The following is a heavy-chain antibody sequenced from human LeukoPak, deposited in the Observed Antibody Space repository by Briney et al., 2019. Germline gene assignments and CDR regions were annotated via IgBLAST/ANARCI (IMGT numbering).Heavy chain of an antibody. J-gene: IGHJ4*02. CDR2: IKQDGSET. V-gene: IGHV3-7*01. D-gene: IGHD3-3*01. CDR1: GFTFSKSW. CDR3: ARDRSISGVVIIDC. Sequence: GGSLRLSCAASGFTFSKSWMTRVRQAPGKGLEWVANIKQDGSETYYVDSVMVRFTISRDNAKNSVYLQMNSLRAEDTAVYFCARDRSISGVVIIDCWGQGTLVTVSS.